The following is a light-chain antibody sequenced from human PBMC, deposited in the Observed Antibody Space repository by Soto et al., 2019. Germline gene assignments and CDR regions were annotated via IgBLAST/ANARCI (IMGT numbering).Light chain of an antibody. V-gene: IGKV3-11*01. Sequence: EIVLTQSPATLSLSPGERATLSCRASQSVRRYLAWYQQKPGQAPRLLIYDASSRAAGIPARFSGSGSGTDFTITISSLEPEDSAVYYCQQRSNWPPYTFGQGTKLEIK. CDR2: DAS. CDR1: QSVRRY. J-gene: IGKJ2*01. CDR3: QQRSNWPPYT.